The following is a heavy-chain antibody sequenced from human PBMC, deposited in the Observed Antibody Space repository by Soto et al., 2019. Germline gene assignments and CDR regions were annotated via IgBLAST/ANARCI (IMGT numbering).Heavy chain of an antibody. Sequence: ASVKVSCKASGYTFTSYAMHWVRQAPGQRLEWMGWINAGNGNTKYSQKFQGRVTITRDTSASTAYMELSSLRSEDTAVYYCASGLLGELSRTDYWGQGTLVPVSS. V-gene: IGHV1-3*01. CDR1: GYTFTSYA. D-gene: IGHD3-16*02. CDR3: ASGLLGELSRTDY. CDR2: INAGNGNT. J-gene: IGHJ4*02.